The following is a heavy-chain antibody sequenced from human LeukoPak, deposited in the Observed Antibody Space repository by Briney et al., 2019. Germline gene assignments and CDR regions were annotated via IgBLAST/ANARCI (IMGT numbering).Heavy chain of an antibody. Sequence: SETLSLTCTVSGGSISSSSYYWGWIRQPPGKGLEWIGSIYYSGSTYYNPSLKSRVTISVDTSKNQFSLRLSSVTAADTAVYYCASAISNYDFWSGEVGYYFGYWGQGTLVTVSS. CDR3: ASAISNYDFWSGEVGYYFGY. J-gene: IGHJ4*02. CDR1: GGSISSSSYY. D-gene: IGHD3-3*01. CDR2: IYYSGST. V-gene: IGHV4-39*07.